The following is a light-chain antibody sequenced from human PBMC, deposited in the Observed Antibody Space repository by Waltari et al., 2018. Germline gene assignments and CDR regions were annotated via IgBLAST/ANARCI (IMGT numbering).Light chain of an antibody. CDR2: DAS. CDR3: QQRSNWPPLT. V-gene: IGKV3-11*01. Sequence: EIVLTQSPATLSSSPGERATLSCRASQSVSSYLAWYQQKPGQASWLLIKDASNRAKGIPARFSGSGSGTDFTLTISSLEPEDFAVYYCQQRSNWPPLTFGGGTKVEIK. CDR1: QSVSSY. J-gene: IGKJ4*01.